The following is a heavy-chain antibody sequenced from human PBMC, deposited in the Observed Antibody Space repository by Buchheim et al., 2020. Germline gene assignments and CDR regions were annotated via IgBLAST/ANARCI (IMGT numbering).Heavy chain of an antibody. D-gene: IGHD2-15*01. V-gene: IGHV4-30-4*01. CDR3: ARVEDCSGDSGYANLIYCVDY. J-gene: IGHJ4*02. Sequence: QVQLQESGPGLVKPSQTLSLTCTVSGGSISSGDYYWSWIRQPPGKGLEWIGYIYYSGSTYYNPSLKSRVTISVYTSKNQFSLWLRSVTAADTAVDYCARVEDCSGDSGYANLIYCVDYWGKGTL. CDR1: GGSISSGDYY. CDR2: IYYSGST.